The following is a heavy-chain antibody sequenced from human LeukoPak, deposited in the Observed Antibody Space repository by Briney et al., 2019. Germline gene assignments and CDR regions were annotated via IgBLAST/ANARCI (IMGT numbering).Heavy chain of an antibody. V-gene: IGHV4-4*07. J-gene: IGHJ6*02. D-gene: IGHD5-12*01. CDR3: ASGNKANGMDV. CDR2: IYTSGST. CDR1: GGSISSYY. Sequence: SETLSLTCTVSGGSISSYYWSWIRQPAGKGLEWIGRIYTSGSTNYNPSLTSRVTMSVDTSKNQFSLKLSSVTAADTAVYYCASGNKANGMDVWGQGTTVTVSS.